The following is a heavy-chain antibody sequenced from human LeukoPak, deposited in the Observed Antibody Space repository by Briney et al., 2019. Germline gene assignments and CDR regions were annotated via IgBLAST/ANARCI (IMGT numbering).Heavy chain of an antibody. V-gene: IGHV6-1*01. J-gene: IGHJ4*02. CDR2: TYYRSKWYN. Sequence: XIXXXXSRGLVWLGRTYYRSKWYNDYAVSVKSRITINPDTAKNQFSLQLNSVTPEDTAVYYCARGAGLTGFDYWGQGILVTVSS. D-gene: IGHD7-27*01. CDR3: ARGAGLTGFDY.